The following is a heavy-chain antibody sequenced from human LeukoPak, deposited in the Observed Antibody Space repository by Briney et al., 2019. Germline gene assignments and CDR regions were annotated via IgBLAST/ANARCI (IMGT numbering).Heavy chain of an antibody. Sequence: PSETLSLTCAVSGGSISSGGYSWSWIRQPPGKGLEWIGYIYHSGSTYYNPSLKSRVTISVDRSKNQFSLKLSSVTAADTAVYYCARNEGGMVYAINWFDPWGQGTLVTVSS. CDR2: IYHSGST. CDR1: GGSISSGGYS. V-gene: IGHV4-30-2*01. CDR3: ARNEGGMVYAINWFDP. J-gene: IGHJ5*02. D-gene: IGHD2-8*01.